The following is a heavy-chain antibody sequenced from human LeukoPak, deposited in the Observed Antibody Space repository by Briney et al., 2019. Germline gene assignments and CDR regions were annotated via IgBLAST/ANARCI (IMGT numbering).Heavy chain of an antibody. CDR1: GGSISSYY. V-gene: IGHV4-59*01. CDR2: ISYGEST. Sequence: SETLSLTCTVSGGSISSYYWSWIRQPPGKGLECIGYISYGESTNYNPSLKSRVTISVDTSKNQFSLKVYSVTAADTAVYYCARSPYTGSYYKSPEGFDYWGQGTLVTVSS. CDR3: ARSPYTGSYYKSPEGFDY. D-gene: IGHD1-26*01. J-gene: IGHJ4*02.